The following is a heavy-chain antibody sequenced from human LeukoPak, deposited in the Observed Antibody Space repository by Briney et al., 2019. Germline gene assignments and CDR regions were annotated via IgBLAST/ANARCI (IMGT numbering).Heavy chain of an antibody. J-gene: IGHJ3*02. V-gene: IGHV1-69*06. CDR3: ARGEVVPAAIGAFDI. CDR2: IIPIFGAA. D-gene: IGHD2-2*01. CDR1: GGTFSSYA. Sequence: SVKVSCKASGGTFSSYAISWVRQAPGLGLEWMGGIIPIFGAANYAQKFQGRVTITADKSTSTAYMELSSLRSEDTAVYYCARGEVVPAAIGAFDIWGQGTMVTVSS.